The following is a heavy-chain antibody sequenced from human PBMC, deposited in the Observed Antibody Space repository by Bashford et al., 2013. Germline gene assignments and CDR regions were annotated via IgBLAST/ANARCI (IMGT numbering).Heavy chain of an antibody. D-gene: IGHD5-18*01. Sequence: VASVKVSCKASGYTFTSYAMHWVRQAPGQRLEWMGWINAGNGNTKYSQKFQGRVTITRDTSASTAYMELSSLRSEDTAVYYCARDVCKGGYSYGYVCYFDYVGPGTLVTVSS. CDR1: GYTFTSYA. CDR3: ARDVCKGGYSYGYVCYFDY. CDR2: INAGNGNT. V-gene: IGHV1-3*01. J-gene: IGHJ4*03.